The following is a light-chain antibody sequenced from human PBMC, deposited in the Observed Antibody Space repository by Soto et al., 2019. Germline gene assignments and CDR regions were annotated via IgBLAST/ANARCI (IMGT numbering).Light chain of an antibody. CDR2: TSS. CDR3: QERGRWPRAT. J-gene: IGKJ4*01. V-gene: IGKV3-11*01. CDR1: QNVGLN. Sequence: EMVLTQSPATLSLSPGDSATLSCRASQNVGLNFAWYQQKSGQPPRLLIHTSSSRATGIPARFSGSGSRTDFTLTISSLEHENIAVYYCQERGRWPRATFGGGTKVEMK.